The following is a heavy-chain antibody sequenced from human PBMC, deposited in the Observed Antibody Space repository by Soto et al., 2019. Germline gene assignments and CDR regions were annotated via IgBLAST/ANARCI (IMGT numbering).Heavy chain of an antibody. V-gene: IGHV1-18*01. J-gene: IGHJ1*01. CDR1: GYTFISYG. D-gene: IGHD2-15*01. CDR3: ARGELSCSGGSCFPEGYFQH. Sequence: QVLLVQSGAEVKKPGASVKVSCKASGYTFISYGFSWVRQAPGQGLEWMGWISAYNGNTNYAQKLQGRVTMTTDTSTSTAYMELRSLRSDDTAVYYCARGELSCSGGSCFPEGYFQHWGQGTLVTVSS. CDR2: ISAYNGNT.